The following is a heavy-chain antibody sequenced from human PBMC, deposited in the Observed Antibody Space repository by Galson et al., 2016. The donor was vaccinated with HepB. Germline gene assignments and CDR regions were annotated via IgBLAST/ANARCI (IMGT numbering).Heavy chain of an antibody. V-gene: IGHV3-30-3*01. Sequence: SLRLSCAASGFTFSSYAMHWVRQAPGKGLEWVAVISYDGSNKYYADSVKGRFTIPRDNSKNTLYLQMNSLRAEDTAVYYCARKELYYYYGMDVWGQGTTVTVSS. CDR3: ARKELYYYYGMDV. J-gene: IGHJ6*02. CDR1: GFTFSSYA. D-gene: IGHD1-7*01. CDR2: ISYDGSNK.